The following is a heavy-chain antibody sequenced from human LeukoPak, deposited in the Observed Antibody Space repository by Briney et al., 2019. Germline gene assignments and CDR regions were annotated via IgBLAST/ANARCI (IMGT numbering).Heavy chain of an antibody. CDR2: ISSSVSNI. D-gene: IGHD3-3*01. Sequence: PGGSLRLSCAASGFTFSDYYMSWIRQAPGKGLEWVSYISSSVSNIYYADSVKGRFTISRDNAKNSLYLQMNSLRAEDTAVYYCARDLRGYDFWSGYPGYYGMAVWGQGTTVTVCS. CDR3: ARDLRGYDFWSGYPGYYGMAV. J-gene: IGHJ6*02. V-gene: IGHV3-11*01. CDR1: GFTFSDYY.